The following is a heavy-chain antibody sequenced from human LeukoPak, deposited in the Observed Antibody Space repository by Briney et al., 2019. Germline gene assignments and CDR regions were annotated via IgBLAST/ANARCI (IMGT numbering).Heavy chain of an antibody. V-gene: IGHV4-34*01. CDR1: GGSFSGYY. Sequence: SETLSLTCAVYGGSFSGYYWSWIRQPPGKGLEWIGEINHSGSTSYNPSLKSRVTISVDTSKNQFSLKLSSVTAADTAVYYCARGDGIVVVPAAIQNYYYYMDVWGKGTTVTVSS. CDR2: INHSGST. CDR3: ARGDGIVVVPAAIQNYYYYMDV. J-gene: IGHJ6*03. D-gene: IGHD2-2*02.